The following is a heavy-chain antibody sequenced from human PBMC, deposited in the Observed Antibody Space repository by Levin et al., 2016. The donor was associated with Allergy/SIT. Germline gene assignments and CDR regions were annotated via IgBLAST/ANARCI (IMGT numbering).Heavy chain of an antibody. J-gene: IGHJ6*03. Sequence: GGSLRLSCAASGFTFTNYWISWVRQAPEMGLEWVANIKPDGSEQYYMDSVKGRFTISRDNAKNSLYLQMNSLRAEDTAIYYCAREYSHDYRYYYMDVWGKGTTVTVSS. D-gene: IGHD2-21*01. CDR2: IKPDGSEQ. V-gene: IGHV3-7*03. CDR3: AREYSHDYRYYYMDV. CDR1: GFTFTNYW.